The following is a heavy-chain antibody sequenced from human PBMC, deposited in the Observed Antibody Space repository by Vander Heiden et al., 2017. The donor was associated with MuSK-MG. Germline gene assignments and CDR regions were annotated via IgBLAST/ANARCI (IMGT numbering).Heavy chain of an antibody. J-gene: IGHJ6*03. V-gene: IGHV4-39*01. CDR1: GGSISRRSYY. D-gene: IGHD3-10*01. CDR3: ARLEYGSGSWGEYYYYMDV. CDR2: IYYNGPT. Sequence: QLQLQESGPGLVTPSETLSLTSAVSGGSISRRSYYGGWIRQSPGKGLEWIGSIYYNGPTCYDPALKSRVTISVDTSKNQFSLKLSSVTAADTAVYSCARLEYGSGSWGEYYYYMDVWGKGTTVTVSS.